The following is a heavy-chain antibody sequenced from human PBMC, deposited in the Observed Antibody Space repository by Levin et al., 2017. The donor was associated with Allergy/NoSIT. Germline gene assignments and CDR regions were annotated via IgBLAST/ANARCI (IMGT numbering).Heavy chain of an antibody. Sequence: KSGGSLRLSCKASGYTFTSYAMNWVRQAPGQGLEWMGWINTNTGNPTYAQGFTGRFVFSLDTSVSTAYLQISSLKAEDTAVYYCARESSGWSIDYWGQGTLVTVSS. CDR3: ARESSGWSIDY. CDR2: INTNTGNP. D-gene: IGHD6-19*01. CDR1: GYTFTSYA. J-gene: IGHJ4*02. V-gene: IGHV7-4-1*02.